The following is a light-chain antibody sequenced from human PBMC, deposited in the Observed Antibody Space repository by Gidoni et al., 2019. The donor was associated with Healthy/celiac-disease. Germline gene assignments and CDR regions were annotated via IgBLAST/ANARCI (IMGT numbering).Light chain of an antibody. Sequence: EIVLTQSPGTLSLSPGERATLSCRASQSVSSSYLAWYQQKPGQAPRLLIYGASRRATGLPDRFSGSGSGTDFTLTISRLEPEDFAVYYCQQYGSSPRTFGQGTKLEIK. J-gene: IGKJ2*01. CDR3: QQYGSSPRT. CDR1: QSVSSSY. V-gene: IGKV3-20*01. CDR2: GAS.